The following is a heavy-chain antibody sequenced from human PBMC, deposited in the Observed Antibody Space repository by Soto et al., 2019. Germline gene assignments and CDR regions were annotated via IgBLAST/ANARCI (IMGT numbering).Heavy chain of an antibody. CDR3: ARDGGDTAMGWFDP. Sequence: ASVKVSCKASGYTFTGYYMHWVRQAPGQGLEWMGWINPNSGGTNYAQKFQGWVTMTRDTSISTAYMELSRLRSDDTAVYYCARDGGDTAMGWFDPWGQGTLVTVSS. J-gene: IGHJ5*02. D-gene: IGHD5-18*01. V-gene: IGHV1-2*04. CDR2: INPNSGGT. CDR1: GYTFTGYY.